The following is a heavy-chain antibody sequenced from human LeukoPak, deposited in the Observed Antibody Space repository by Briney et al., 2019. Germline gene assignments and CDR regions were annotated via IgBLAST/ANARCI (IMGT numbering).Heavy chain of an antibody. V-gene: IGHV4-39*01. CDR2: IYYRGSI. CDR3: ARQGCSSTSCYLFALYAFDI. J-gene: IGHJ3*02. CDR1: GVSISSSSYY. Sequence: PSETLSLTCTVSGVSISSSSYYWGWLRQPPGKGLEWIGSIYYRGSIYYNPALKSRVTISVNTSKNQFSLKLSSVTAADTAVYYCARQGCSSTSCYLFALYAFDIWGQGTMVTVSS. D-gene: IGHD2-2*01.